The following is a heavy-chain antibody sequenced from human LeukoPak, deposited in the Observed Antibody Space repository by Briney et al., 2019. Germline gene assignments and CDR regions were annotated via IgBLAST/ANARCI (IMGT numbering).Heavy chain of an antibody. D-gene: IGHD4-17*01. Sequence: SETLSLTCTVSGGSISSGGYYWSWIRQHPGKGLEWIGYIYYSGSTYYNPSLKSRVTISVDTSKNQFSLKLSSVTAADTAVYYCATEPYGDYVFDYWGQGTLVTVSS. CDR2: IYYSGST. J-gene: IGHJ4*02. CDR1: GGSISSGGYY. CDR3: ATEPYGDYVFDY. V-gene: IGHV4-31*03.